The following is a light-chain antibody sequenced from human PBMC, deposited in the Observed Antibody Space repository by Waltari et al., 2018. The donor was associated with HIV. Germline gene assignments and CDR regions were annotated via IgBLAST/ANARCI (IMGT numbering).Light chain of an antibody. CDR1: QSISSGY. Sequence: DNVLTQSPGTLSLSPGDRATLSCRASQSISSGYLAWYQQTPGQAPRLLIYGASSRATGIPDRFSGSGSGTDFTLTISRLEPEDFAVYYCQQYGRSRTFGQGTRLEIK. CDR2: GAS. J-gene: IGKJ5*01. V-gene: IGKV3-20*01. CDR3: QQYGRSRT.